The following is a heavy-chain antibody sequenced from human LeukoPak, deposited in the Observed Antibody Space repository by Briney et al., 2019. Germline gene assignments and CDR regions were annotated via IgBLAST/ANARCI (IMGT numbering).Heavy chain of an antibody. CDR3: ARRPSLGWFDP. CDR1: GGSISSDDYY. D-gene: IGHD3-10*01. J-gene: IGHJ5*02. Sequence: SETLSLTCTVSGGSISSDDYYWSWIRQPPGKGLEWIGFIYYTGSTYYNPSLKSRVTISVDTSKNQFSLRLSSVTAADTAVYYCARRPSLGWFDPWGQGTLVTVSS. V-gene: IGHV4-30-4*08. CDR2: IYYTGST.